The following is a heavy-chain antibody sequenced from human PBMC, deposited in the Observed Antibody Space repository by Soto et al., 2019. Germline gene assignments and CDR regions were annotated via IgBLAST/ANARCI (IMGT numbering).Heavy chain of an antibody. Sequence: GASVKVSCKASGGTFSSYAISWVRQAPGQGLGWMGGIIPIFGTANYAQKFQGRVTITADESTSTAYMELSSLRSEDTAVYYCARAINPFDSSQKNWFDPWGQGTLVTVSS. CDR1: GGTFSSYA. V-gene: IGHV1-69*13. D-gene: IGHD3-22*01. CDR3: ARAINPFDSSQKNWFDP. CDR2: IIPIFGTA. J-gene: IGHJ5*02.